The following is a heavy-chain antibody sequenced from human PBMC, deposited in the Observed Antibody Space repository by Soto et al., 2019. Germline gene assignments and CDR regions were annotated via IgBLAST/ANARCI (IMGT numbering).Heavy chain of an antibody. J-gene: IGHJ4*02. CDR3: AQAFSGYSSGWVSFDY. Sequence: GGSLRLSCAASGFGFNGYDMHWVRQAPGKNLEWVAAISTAGDTYYLGSVKGRFTISGDNSKNTLYLQMNSLRAEDTAVYFCAQAFSGYSSGWVSFDYWGQGTLVTVSS. CDR1: GFGFNGYD. D-gene: IGHD6-19*01. V-gene: IGHV3-13*01. CDR2: ISTAGDT.